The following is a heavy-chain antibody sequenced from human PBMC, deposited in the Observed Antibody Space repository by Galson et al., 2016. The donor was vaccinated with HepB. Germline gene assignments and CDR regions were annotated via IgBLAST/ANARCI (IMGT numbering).Heavy chain of an antibody. CDR1: GLTFKDAW. CDR2: IKSKSDGETT. J-gene: IGHJ5*01. D-gene: IGHD1-1*01. V-gene: IGHV3-15*01. Sequence: SLRLSCAASGLTFKDAWMSWVRQAPGKGLEWVGRIKSKSDGETTDYAVPVKGRFTISRDDSENTLYLRINSLKTEDTAMYYCTTERRIQLLNWFDSWGQGTLVTVSS. CDR3: TTERRIQLLNWFDS.